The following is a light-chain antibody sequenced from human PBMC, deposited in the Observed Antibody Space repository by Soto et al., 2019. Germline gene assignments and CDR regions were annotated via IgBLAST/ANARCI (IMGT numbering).Light chain of an antibody. V-gene: IGKV3-11*01. CDR1: QSFRGL. CDR3: QQRHMWPIT. J-gene: IGKJ5*01. Sequence: EVVLTQSPVTQSLSPGERATLSCRASQSFRGLLAWYQQKPGQAPSLLIYDAYNRATGIPPRFSGRGSGTDFTLTISSLEPEDSAVYYCQQRHMWPITFGQGTRLEIK. CDR2: DAY.